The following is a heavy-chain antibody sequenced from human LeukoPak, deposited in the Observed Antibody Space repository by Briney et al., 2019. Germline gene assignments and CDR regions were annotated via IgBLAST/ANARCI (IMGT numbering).Heavy chain of an antibody. J-gene: IGHJ6*02. CDR3: ARGLGMAVYYYYGMDV. CDR2: IYSGGST. CDR1: GGSFSGYY. Sequence: ETLSLTCAVYGGSFSGYYWSWVRQAPGKGLEWVSVIYSGGSTYYADSVKGRFTISRDNSKNTLYLQMNSLRAEDTAVYYCARGLGMAVYYYYGMDVWGQGTTVTVSS. D-gene: IGHD7-27*01. V-gene: IGHV3-66*01.